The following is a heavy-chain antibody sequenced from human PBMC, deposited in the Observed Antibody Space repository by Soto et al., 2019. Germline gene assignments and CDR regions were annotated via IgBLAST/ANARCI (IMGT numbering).Heavy chain of an antibody. V-gene: IGHV3-48*01. CDR2: ISSSSSTI. CDR3: ARASEYYDTLTGLSYGLDV. J-gene: IGHJ6*02. CDR1: GFTFSSDS. D-gene: IGHD3-9*01. Sequence: GASLRLSCAASGFTFSSDSLNWVRQAPGKGLEWVSYISSSSSTIYYADSVKGRFTISRDNAKNSLYLQMNSLRAEDTAVSYCARASEYYDTLTGLSYGLDVWRQGT.